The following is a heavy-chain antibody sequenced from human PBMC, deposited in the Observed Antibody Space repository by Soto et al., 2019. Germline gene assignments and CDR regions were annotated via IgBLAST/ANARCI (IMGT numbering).Heavy chain of an antibody. CDR1: GGTFSSYA. V-gene: IGHV1-69*13. Sequence: GASVKVSCKASGGTFSSYAISWVRQAPGQGLEWMGGIIPIFGTANYAQKFQGRVTITADESTSTAYMELSSLRSEDTAVYYCASCAGIFGRRIYDPYYYYYGMDVWGQGTTVTVSS. D-gene: IGHD3-3*02. J-gene: IGHJ6*02. CDR3: ASCAGIFGRRIYDPYYYYYGMDV. CDR2: IIPIFGTA.